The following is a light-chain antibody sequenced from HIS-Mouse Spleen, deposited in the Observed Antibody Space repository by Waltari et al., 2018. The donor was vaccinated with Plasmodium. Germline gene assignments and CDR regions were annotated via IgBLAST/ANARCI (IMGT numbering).Light chain of an antibody. Sequence: QSALTQPRSVSGSPGQSVTISCTGTSSDVGGYNYVSWYQQHQGKAPKLMFYAVSKRPSGVPDRFSGSKSGNTASLTISGLQAEDEADYYCCSYAGSYTLAVFGGGTKLTVL. V-gene: IGLV2-11*01. CDR3: CSYAGSYTLAV. J-gene: IGLJ2*01. CDR1: SSDVGGYNY. CDR2: AVS.